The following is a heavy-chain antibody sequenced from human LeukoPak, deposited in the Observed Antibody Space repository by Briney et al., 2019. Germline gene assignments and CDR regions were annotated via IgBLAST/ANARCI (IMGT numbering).Heavy chain of an antibody. J-gene: IGHJ4*02. CDR3: ATQLERGFDY. CDR2: IITIFGTA. Sequence: GASVKVSCKASGGTFSSYAISWVRQAPGQGLEWMGGIITIFGTANYAQKFQGRVTITADESTSTAYIELSSLRSEDTAVYYCATQLERGFDYWGQGTLVTVSS. CDR1: GGTFSSYA. V-gene: IGHV1-69*01. D-gene: IGHD1-1*01.